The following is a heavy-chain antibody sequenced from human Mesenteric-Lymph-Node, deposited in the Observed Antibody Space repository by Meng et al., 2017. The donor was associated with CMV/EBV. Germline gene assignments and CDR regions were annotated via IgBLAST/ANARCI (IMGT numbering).Heavy chain of an antibody. J-gene: IGHJ3*01. CDR2: IYPGDSET. D-gene: IGHD5-24*01. V-gene: IGHV5-51*01. Sequence: GESLKISCTGSGFSFNNYWIAWVRQMPGRGLEWMGIIYPGDSETIYSPSFQGQVTISADKSINTAYLPWSSLKASDTAMYYCAKRLSRGSRSDAFDVWGQGTMVTVSS. CDR1: GFSFNNYW. CDR3: AKRLSRGSRSDAFDV.